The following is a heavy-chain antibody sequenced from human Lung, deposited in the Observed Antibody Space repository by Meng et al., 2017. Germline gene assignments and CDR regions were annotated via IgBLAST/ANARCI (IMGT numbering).Heavy chain of an antibody. V-gene: IGHV1-18*01. CDR2: LGAHPGDT. D-gene: IGHD3-10*01. J-gene: IGHJ4*02. CDR1: DYTFTGYG. CDR3: ARGTPGRSYCDY. Sequence: HVQLLQSGAAVKHPGASLKVSCKASDYTFTGYGVCWVRQAPGQGLEWMAWLGAHPGDTSFAPKFLGRVTVTADTATATAYMELRSLRSDDTAVYYCARGTPGRSYCDYWGLGTLVTVSS.